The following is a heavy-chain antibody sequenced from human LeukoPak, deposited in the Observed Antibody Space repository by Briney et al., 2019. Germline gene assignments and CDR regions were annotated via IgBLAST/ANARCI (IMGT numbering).Heavy chain of an antibody. CDR1: GYTFTRYY. Sequence: GSAVKVSCKASGYTFTRYYMHLVGQAPRQPREGIGWINPNSGGTNYAQKFKGRVTMTRDTSISTAYVELSRLRSDDTAVYYCARDSSGWTYYFDYWGQGTLVTVSS. CDR3: ARDSSGWTYYFDY. CDR2: INPNSGGT. D-gene: IGHD6-19*01. J-gene: IGHJ4*02. V-gene: IGHV1-2*02.